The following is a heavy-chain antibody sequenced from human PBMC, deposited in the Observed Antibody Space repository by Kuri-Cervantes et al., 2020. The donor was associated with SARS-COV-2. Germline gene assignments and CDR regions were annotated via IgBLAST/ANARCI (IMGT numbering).Heavy chain of an antibody. J-gene: IGHJ3*02. D-gene: IGHD3-22*01. CDR1: GFTFSSYG. Sequence: GESLKISCAASGFTFSSYGMNWVRQAPGKGLQWVALISYDGSTTYYGDFVKGRFTISRDQSKNTLYLQINSLRPEDTAVYYCAKDRYYFGSSVGSFDIWGQGTTVTVSS. CDR3: AKDRYYFGSSVGSFDI. CDR2: ISYDGSTT. V-gene: IGHV3-30*18.